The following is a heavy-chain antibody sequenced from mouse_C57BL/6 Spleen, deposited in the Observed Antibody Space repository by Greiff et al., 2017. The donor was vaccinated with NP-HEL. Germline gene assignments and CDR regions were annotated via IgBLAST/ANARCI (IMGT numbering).Heavy chain of an antibody. Sequence: QVQLQQSGPELVKPGASVKISCKASGYAFSSSWMNWVKQRPGKGLEWIGRIYPGDGDTNYNGKFKGKATLTADKSSSTAYMQLSSLTSEDSAVYFCAREDDYDGGGYWGQGTTLTVSS. CDR3: AREDDYDGGGY. J-gene: IGHJ2*01. CDR2: IYPGDGDT. V-gene: IGHV1-82*01. CDR1: GYAFSSSW. D-gene: IGHD2-4*01.